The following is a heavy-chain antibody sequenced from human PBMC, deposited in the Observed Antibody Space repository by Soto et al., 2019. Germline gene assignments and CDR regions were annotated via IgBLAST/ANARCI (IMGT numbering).Heavy chain of an antibody. J-gene: IGHJ4*02. D-gene: IGHD1-7*01. V-gene: IGHV3-30*18. CDR1: GFNFDNYG. Sequence: XGSLRLSCQAAGFNFDNYGMHWVRQAPGKGLEWVAVITYDGSFQYYADSVKGRFTISRDNSKNTLFLHLNTLKPEDTAVYHCAKDRVGGTFYTPLGFWGQGTLVTVSS. CDR2: ITYDGSFQ. CDR3: AKDRVGGTFYTPLGF.